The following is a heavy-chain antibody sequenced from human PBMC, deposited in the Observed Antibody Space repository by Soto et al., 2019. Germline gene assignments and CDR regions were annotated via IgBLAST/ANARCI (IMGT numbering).Heavy chain of an antibody. CDR1: GFTFSSYA. V-gene: IGHV3-23*01. CDR3: ALDVYRQGSGSYYV. D-gene: IGHD1-26*01. J-gene: IGHJ4*02. CDR2: ISGSGGST. Sequence: GGSLRLSCAASGFTFSSYAMSWVRQAPGKGLEWVSAISGSGGSTYYADSVKGRFTISRDNSKNTLYLQMNSLRAEDTAVYYCALDVYRQGSGSYYVWGQGTLVTVSS.